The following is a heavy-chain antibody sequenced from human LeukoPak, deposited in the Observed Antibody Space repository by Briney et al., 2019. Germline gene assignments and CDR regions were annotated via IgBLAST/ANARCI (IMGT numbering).Heavy chain of an antibody. J-gene: IGHJ4*02. Sequence: SETLSLTCAVYGGSFSGYYWSWIRQPPGKGLEWIGEINHSGSTNYNPSLKSRVTISVDTSKNQFSLKPSSVTAADTAVYYCARGQPSIAAAGTGVDYWGQGTLVTVSS. V-gene: IGHV4-34*01. CDR2: INHSGST. D-gene: IGHD6-13*01. CDR1: GGSFSGYY. CDR3: ARGQPSIAAAGTGVDY.